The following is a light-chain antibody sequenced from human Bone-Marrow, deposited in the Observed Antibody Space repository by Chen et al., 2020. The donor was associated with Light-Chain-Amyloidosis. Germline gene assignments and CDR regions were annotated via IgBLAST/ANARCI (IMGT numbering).Light chain of an antibody. V-gene: IGLV3-25*03. CDR2: SDT. J-gene: IGLJ2*01. CDR1: DLPTKY. CDR3: QSADSSGTYEVI. Sequence: SYELTQPPSVSVSPGQTARLPCSGDDLPTKYAYWYQQKPGQAPVLVIHSDTERPSGISERFSGSSSGTTATLTISGVQAEDEADYHCQSADSSGTYEVIFGGGTKLTVL.